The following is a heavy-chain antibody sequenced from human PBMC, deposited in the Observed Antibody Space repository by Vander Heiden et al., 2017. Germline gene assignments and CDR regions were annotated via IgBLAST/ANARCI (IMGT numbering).Heavy chain of an antibody. V-gene: IGHV3-21*01. Sequence: EVQLVESGGGLVKPGGSLRLSCAASGFTFSSYSMNWVRQAPGKGLEWVSSISSSSSYIYYADSVKGRVTISRDNAKNSLYLQMNSLRAEDTAVYYCARGGPAGWRRSRSSFSYWGHGSLVTDSS. CDR3: ARGGPAGWRRSRSSFSY. D-gene: IGHD6-13*01. J-gene: IGHJ4*01. CDR1: GFTFSSYS. CDR2: ISSSSSYI.